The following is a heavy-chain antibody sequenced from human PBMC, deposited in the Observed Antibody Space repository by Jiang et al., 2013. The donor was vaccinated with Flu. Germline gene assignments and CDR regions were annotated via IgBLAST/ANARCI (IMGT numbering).Heavy chain of an antibody. CDR2: IIPIFGTA. V-gene: IGHV1-69*01. CDR1: TFSSYA. CDR3: AGYGYDSSGYYGDAAGLRGWFDP. J-gene: IGHJ5*02. D-gene: IGHD3-22*01. Sequence: TFSSYAISWVRQAPGQGLEWMGGIIPIFGTANYAQKFQGGVTITADESTSTAYMELSSLRSEDTAVYYCAGYGYDSSGYYGDAAGLRGWFDPWGQGTLVTVSS.